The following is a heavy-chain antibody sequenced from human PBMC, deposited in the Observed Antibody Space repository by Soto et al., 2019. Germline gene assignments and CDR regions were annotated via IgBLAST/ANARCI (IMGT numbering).Heavy chain of an antibody. CDR2: TYYRSKWYN. CDR1: GDSVSSNSAA. V-gene: IGHV6-1*01. Sequence: SQTLSLTCAISGDSVSSNSAAWNWIRQSPSRGLEWLGRTYYRSKWYNDYAVSVKSRITINPDTSKNQFSLQLNSVTPEDTAVYYCARDRDLSVLRYFDWSTLGMDVWGQGTTVTVSS. CDR3: ARDRDLSVLRYFDWSTLGMDV. J-gene: IGHJ6*02. D-gene: IGHD3-9*01.